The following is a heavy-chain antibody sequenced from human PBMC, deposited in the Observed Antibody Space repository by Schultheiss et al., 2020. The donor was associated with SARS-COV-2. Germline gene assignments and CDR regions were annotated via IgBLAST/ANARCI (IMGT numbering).Heavy chain of an antibody. Sequence: GGSLRLSCAASGFTFSSYAMHWVRQAPGKGLEWVALIWYDGSNKYYADSVKGRFTISRDNSKNTLYLQMNSLRAEDTAVYYCARTVLPTVTTGYDYWGQGTLVTVSS. CDR2: IWYDGSNK. D-gene: IGHD4-11*01. CDR3: ARTVLPTVTTGYDY. J-gene: IGHJ4*02. V-gene: IGHV3-30*14. CDR1: GFTFSSYA.